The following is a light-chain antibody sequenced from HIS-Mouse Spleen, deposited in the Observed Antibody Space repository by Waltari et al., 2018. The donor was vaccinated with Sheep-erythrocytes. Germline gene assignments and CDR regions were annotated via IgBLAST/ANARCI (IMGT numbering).Light chain of an antibody. CDR3: QQYDNLPYT. CDR2: DAS. CDR1: QDISNY. J-gene: IGKJ2*01. V-gene: IGKV1-33*01. Sequence: DIQMTQSPSSLSASVGDRVTITCQASQDISNYLNWYQQKPGKAPKLLIYDASNLKTGVPSRFSGSGSGTDFPFTISSLQPEDIATYYCQQYDNLPYTFGQGTKLEIK.